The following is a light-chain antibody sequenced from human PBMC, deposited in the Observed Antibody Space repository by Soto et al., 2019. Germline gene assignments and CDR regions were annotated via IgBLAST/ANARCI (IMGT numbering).Light chain of an antibody. Sequence: QSALTQPTSVSGSPGQSITISCTGVSSDIGGYNHVSWYQQHPGKVPRLIIYDVDNRPLGVSNRFSGSQSGNTASLSISGLQAEDEAHSYGCAYTARTTLSWVFGGGTKLTV. CDR3: CAYTARTTLSWV. J-gene: IGLJ3*02. CDR1: SSDIGGYNH. CDR2: DVD. V-gene: IGLV2-14*03.